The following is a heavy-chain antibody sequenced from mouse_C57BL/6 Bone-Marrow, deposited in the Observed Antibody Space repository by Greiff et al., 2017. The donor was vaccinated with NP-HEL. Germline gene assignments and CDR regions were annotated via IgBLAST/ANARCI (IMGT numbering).Heavy chain of an antibody. CDR3: ARERGYDYDGYYFDY. CDR1: GYTFTSYG. J-gene: IGHJ2*01. CDR2: IYPRSGNT. V-gene: IGHV1-81*01. D-gene: IGHD2-4*01. Sequence: VQLVESGAELARPGASVKLSCKASGYTFTSYGISWVKKRTGQGLEWIGEIYPRSGNTYYNEKFKGKATLTADKSSSTAYMELRSLTSEDSAVYFCARERGYDYDGYYFDYWGQGTTLTVSS.